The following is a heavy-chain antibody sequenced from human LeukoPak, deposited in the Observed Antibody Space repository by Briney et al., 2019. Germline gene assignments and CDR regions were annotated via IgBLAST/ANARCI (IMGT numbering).Heavy chain of an antibody. D-gene: IGHD2-21*01. CDR1: GFTFSDSG. Sequence: GGSLKLSCAASGFTFSDSGMHWVRQASGKGLEWVGRIRSKANSYATVYAASVKGRFTISRDDSKNTAYLQMNSLKTEDTAVYYCTRYGDYPFDYWGQGTLVTVSS. CDR3: TRYGDYPFDY. CDR2: IRSKANSYAT. V-gene: IGHV3-73*01. J-gene: IGHJ4*02.